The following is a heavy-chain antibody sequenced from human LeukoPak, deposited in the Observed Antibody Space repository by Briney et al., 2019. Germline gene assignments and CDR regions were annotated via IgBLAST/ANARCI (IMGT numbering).Heavy chain of an antibody. Sequence: SETLSLTCTVSGGSISSVSYYWSWIRQPAGKGLEWIGRIYTSGSTNYNPSLKSRVTISVDTSKNQFSLKLSSVTAADTAVYYCARDSGSYAAVQSFDYWGQGTLVTVSS. CDR1: GGSISSVSYY. J-gene: IGHJ4*02. D-gene: IGHD1-26*01. V-gene: IGHV4-61*02. CDR2: IYTSGST. CDR3: ARDSGSYAAVQSFDY.